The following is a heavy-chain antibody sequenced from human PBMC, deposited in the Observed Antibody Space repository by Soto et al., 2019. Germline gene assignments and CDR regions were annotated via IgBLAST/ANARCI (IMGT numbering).Heavy chain of an antibody. V-gene: IGHV3-23*01. CDR1: GFTFSSYA. D-gene: IGHD1-26*01. J-gene: IGHJ3*02. Sequence: EVQLLESGGGLVQPGGSLRLSCAASGFTFSSYAMSWVRQAPGKGLEWVSAISGSGGSTYYADSVKGRFTISRDNSKNTLYLQMNSLRAEDTAVYYCAREGYSGSYLAGGAFDIWGQGTMVTVSS. CDR3: AREGYSGSYLAGGAFDI. CDR2: ISGSGGST.